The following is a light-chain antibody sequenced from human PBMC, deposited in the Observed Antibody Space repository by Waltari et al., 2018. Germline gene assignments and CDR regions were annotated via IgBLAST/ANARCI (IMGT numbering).Light chain of an antibody. Sequence: QSVLYRPDNKNYLACYHHKAGPPPKLLFYWASTRESGVPDRFSASGSGTDFTLTINNLQAEDVAVYYCQQYYRSRTFGQGTKVEIK. CDR3: QQYYRSRT. CDR1: QSVLYRPDNKNY. CDR2: WAS. J-gene: IGKJ1*01. V-gene: IGKV4-1*01.